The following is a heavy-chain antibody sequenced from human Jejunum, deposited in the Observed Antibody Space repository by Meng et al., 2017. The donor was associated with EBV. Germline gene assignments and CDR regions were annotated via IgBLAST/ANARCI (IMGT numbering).Heavy chain of an antibody. CDR1: GFTFGEHW. CDR3: ARDYNSIPDY. J-gene: IGHJ4*02. V-gene: IGHV3-74*01. D-gene: IGHD1-20*01. CDR2: IKPDGSYT. Sequence: VQRLESGGGLVKPGGSLRLSCAASGFTFGEHWMYWVRQAPGKGRVWVSRIKPDGSYTSYADSVKGRFTTSRDNAKNTLYLQMNGLRDEDTAVYYCARDYNSIPDYWGQGTLVTVSS.